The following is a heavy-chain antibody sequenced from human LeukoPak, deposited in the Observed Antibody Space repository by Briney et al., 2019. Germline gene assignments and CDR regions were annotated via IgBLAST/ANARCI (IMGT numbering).Heavy chain of an antibody. CDR2: IRQDGDTK. V-gene: IGHV3-7*03. CDR3: ARSLPYGTTWYGRSDF. J-gene: IGHJ4*02. Sequence: GGSLRLSCAASEFPFNAYWMTWVRQAPGKGLEWVANIRQDGDTKYYVDSVKGRFTISRDNAMNSLYLQMNSLRAEDTAIYYCARSLPYGTTWYGRSDFWGQGTLVTVSS. CDR1: EFPFNAYW. D-gene: IGHD6-13*01.